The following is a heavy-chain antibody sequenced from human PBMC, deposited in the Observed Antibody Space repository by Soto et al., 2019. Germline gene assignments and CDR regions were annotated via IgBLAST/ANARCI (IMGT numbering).Heavy chain of an antibody. D-gene: IGHD5-18*01. Sequence: QVQLQQWGAGLLKPSETLSLTCAVYGGSFSGYYWSWIRQHPGKGLAWIGEINHSGSTNYNPSLMSRVTISVDTSENSFSLKLRSVTAADTAVYYCARGRDTAMAIYYYSGMDVWGQGTTVTVSS. CDR2: INHSGST. CDR1: GGSFSGYY. J-gene: IGHJ6*02. CDR3: ARGRDTAMAIYYYSGMDV. V-gene: IGHV4-34*01.